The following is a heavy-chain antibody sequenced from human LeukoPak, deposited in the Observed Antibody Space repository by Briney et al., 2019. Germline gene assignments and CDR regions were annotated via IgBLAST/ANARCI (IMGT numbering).Heavy chain of an antibody. V-gene: IGHV3-74*01. CDR1: GFTFSSYW. D-gene: IGHD6-13*01. CDR3: ARGRGSSWFFDY. CDR2: IASDGSST. Sequence: GGSLRLSCAASGFTFSSYWMNWVRQAPGKGLVWVSRIASDGSSTTYADSVKGRFTISRDNSKNTLYLQMNSLRAEDTALYYCARGRGSSWFFDYWGQGTLVTVSS. J-gene: IGHJ4*02.